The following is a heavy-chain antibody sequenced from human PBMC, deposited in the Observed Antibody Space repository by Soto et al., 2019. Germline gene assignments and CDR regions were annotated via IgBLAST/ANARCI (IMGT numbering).Heavy chain of an antibody. CDR1: GVSISSGKW. J-gene: IGHJ4*02. D-gene: IGHD3-22*01. Sequence: SETLSLTCTISGVSISSGKWWSWVRQPPGGGLEWIGEIFHTGNTDYKPSLKSRVSILVDKSKNQFSLNLDSVTAADTAVYYCARNLFDSRGYPPEVWGQGILVTVSS. CDR2: IFHTGNT. V-gene: IGHV4-4*02. CDR3: ARNLFDSRGYPPEV.